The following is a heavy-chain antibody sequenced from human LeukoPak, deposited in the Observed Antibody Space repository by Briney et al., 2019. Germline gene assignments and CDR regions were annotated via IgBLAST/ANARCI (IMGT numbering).Heavy chain of an antibody. CDR1: GGSFSGYY. CDR2: INHSGST. CDR3: AGGTFAPEYYYGMDV. J-gene: IGHJ6*02. Sequence: SETLSLTCAVYGGSFSGYYWSWIRQPPGKGLEWIGGINHSGSTNYNPSLKSRVTISVDTSKNQFSLKLSSVTAADTAVYYCAGGTFAPEYYYGMDVWGQGTTVTVSS. V-gene: IGHV4-34*01.